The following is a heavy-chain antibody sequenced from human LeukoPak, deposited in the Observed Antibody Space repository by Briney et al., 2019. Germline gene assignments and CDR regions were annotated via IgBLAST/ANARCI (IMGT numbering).Heavy chain of an antibody. V-gene: IGHV4-39*07. CDR2: IYYSGST. Sequence: SETLSLTCTVSGGSISSSSYYWGWIRQPPGKGLEWIGSIYYSGSTYYNPSLKSRVTISVDTSKNQFSLKLSSVTAEDTAVYYCARDAPTGTTTPYYFDYWGQGTLVTVSS. CDR3: ARDAPTGTTTPYYFDY. CDR1: GGSISSSSYY. D-gene: IGHD1-7*01. J-gene: IGHJ4*02.